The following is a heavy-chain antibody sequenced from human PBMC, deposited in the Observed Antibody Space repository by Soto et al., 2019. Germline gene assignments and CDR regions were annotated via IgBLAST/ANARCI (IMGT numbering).Heavy chain of an antibody. CDR1: GYTFTNYY. J-gene: IGHJ4*02. CDR2: NDPSAGFT. D-gene: IGHD3-16*01. V-gene: IGHV1-46*01. Sequence: QVQLVQSGAEVKKPGASVRVSCKASGYTFTNYYMHWVRQAPGQGLEWMGLNDPSAGFTSYRRKFQGRVTMTRDTSTSTVYMQLRGLTSEDTAVYYCAAGGDGYKDWGQGTLVTVSS. CDR3: AAGGDGYKD.